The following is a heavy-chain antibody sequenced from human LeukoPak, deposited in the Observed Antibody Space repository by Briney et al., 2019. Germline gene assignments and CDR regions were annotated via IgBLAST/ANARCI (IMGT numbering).Heavy chain of an antibody. V-gene: IGHV4-39*01. CDR3: ARWGQFWSGYYSFDY. J-gene: IGHJ4*02. D-gene: IGHD3-3*02. CDR2: VSYSGST. Sequence: SETLSLTCTVSGGSISSTGYYWGWIRQPPGKGLEWIGSVSYSGSTYYNPSLKSRVTTSVDTSKNQFSLKLSSVTAADTAVYYCARWGQFWSGYYSFDYWGQGTLVTVSS. CDR1: GGSISSTGYY.